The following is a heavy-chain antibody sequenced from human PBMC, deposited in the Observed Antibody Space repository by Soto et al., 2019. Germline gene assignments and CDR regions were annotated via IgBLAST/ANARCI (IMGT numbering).Heavy chain of an antibody. Sequence: EVQLVESGGGLVQPGGSLRLSCAASGFTFSSYDMQWVRQATGKGLEWVSAIGTAGDTYYPGSVKGRFTISRENAKNSFDFQMNSLRAGDTAVYYCARSPPGLYHNDSGMDVWGQGTTVTVSS. J-gene: IGHJ6*02. CDR3: ARSPPGLYHNDSGMDV. V-gene: IGHV3-13*04. D-gene: IGHD1-1*01. CDR2: IGTAGDT. CDR1: GFTFSSYD.